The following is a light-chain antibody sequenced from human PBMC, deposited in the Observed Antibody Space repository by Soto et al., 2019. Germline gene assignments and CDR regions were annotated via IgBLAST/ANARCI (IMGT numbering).Light chain of an antibody. V-gene: IGKV3-20*01. CDR2: GAS. CDR3: HHYET. J-gene: IGKJ1*01. Sequence: EIVLTQSAGTLSLSPGDIATLSCRASQSVSRSYLGWYQQKPGQSSRLLMYGASIRAAGVPDRFSGSGSGTEFTLTISRLEPEDFTVYYCHHYETFGQGTKVDIK. CDR1: QSVSRSY.